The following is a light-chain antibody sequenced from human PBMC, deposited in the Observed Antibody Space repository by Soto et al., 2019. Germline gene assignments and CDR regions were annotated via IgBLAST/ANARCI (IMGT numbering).Light chain of an antibody. CDR3: HHYNNWPRT. CDR1: QNVNSN. V-gene: IGKV3-15*01. J-gene: IGKJ1*01. CDR2: GAS. Sequence: EIVMTQSPASLSVSPGERATLSCRASQNVNSNLAWYQQKPGQTPRFLIYGASTRATGIPARFSCSGSGTEVTLTISSLQSEDFAVYYCHHYNNWPRTFGQGTQVEIK.